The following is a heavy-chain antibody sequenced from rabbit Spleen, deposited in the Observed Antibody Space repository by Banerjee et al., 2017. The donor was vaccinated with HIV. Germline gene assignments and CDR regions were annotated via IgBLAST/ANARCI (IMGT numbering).Heavy chain of an antibody. CDR3: ARREYDNGSDFKL. CDR1: GFSFSNGYY. D-gene: IGHD5-1*01. Sequence: QSLEESGGGLVQPEGSLTLTCTVSGFSFSNGYYMCWVRQAPGKGLEWIGCIGVGGGSTYYANWAKGRFTISKTSSTTVTPQMTSLTAADTATYFCARREYDNGSDFKLWGPGTLVTVS. V-gene: IGHV1S40*01. CDR2: IGVGGGST. J-gene: IGHJ4*01.